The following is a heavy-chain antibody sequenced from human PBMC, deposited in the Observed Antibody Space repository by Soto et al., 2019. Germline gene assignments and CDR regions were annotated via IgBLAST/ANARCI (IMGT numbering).Heavy chain of an antibody. CDR2: INPSGGST. CDR3: ARERGTTAPTGYYGMDV. CDR1: GYTFTSYY. Sequence: QVQLVQSGAEVKKPGASVKVSCKASGYTFTSYYMHWVRQAPGQGLEWMGIINPSGGSTSYAQKFQGRVTMTRETSTSTVYMELSSLRSEDTAVYYCARERGTTAPTGYYGMDVWGQGTTVTVSS. V-gene: IGHV1-46*01. J-gene: IGHJ6*02. D-gene: IGHD4-4*01.